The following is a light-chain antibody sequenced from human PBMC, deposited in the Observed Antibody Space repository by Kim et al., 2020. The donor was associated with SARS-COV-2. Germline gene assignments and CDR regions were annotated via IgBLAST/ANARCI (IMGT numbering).Light chain of an antibody. J-gene: IGLJ2*01. CDR3: QAWDSSTVV. Sequence: ELTQPPSVSVSPGQTASITCSGDKLGDKYACWYQQKPGQSPVLVIYQDSKRPSGIPERFSGSNSGNTATLTISGTQAMDEADYDCQAWDSSTVVFGGG. CDR2: QDS. CDR1: KLGDKY. V-gene: IGLV3-1*01.